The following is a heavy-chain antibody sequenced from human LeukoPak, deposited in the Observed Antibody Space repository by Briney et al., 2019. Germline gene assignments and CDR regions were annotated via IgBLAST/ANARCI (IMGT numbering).Heavy chain of an antibody. CDR2: IYYSGST. D-gene: IGHD5-12*01. Sequence: SETLSLTCTVSGGSISSGGYYWSWIRQHPGRSLEWIGYIYYSGSTYYNPSLKSRVTISVDTSKNQFSLKLSSVTAADTAVYYCARGDSGYDWSYWGQGTLVTVSS. CDR3: ARGDSGYDWSY. J-gene: IGHJ4*02. V-gene: IGHV4-31*03. CDR1: GGSISSGGYY.